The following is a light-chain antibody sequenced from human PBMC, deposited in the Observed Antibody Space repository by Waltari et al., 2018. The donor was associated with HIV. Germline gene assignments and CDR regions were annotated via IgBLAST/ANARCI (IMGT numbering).Light chain of an antibody. V-gene: IGLV3-10*01. CDR1: ALPKKY. CDR2: VDT. J-gene: IGLJ3*02. Sequence: SYELTQPPSVSVSPGQTARITCSGDALPKKYASWYQQKSGQAPGLVIYVDTKRPSGIPERFSGSSSGTMATLTISGAQVEDEADYYCYSTDSSGNHRVFGGGTKLTVL. CDR3: YSTDSSGNHRV.